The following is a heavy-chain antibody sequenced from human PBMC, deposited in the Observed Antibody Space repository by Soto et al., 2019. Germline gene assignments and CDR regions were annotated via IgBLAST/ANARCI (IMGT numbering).Heavy chain of an antibody. J-gene: IGHJ4*02. CDR2: ISPYTGNT. CDR3: ARRPPFSYGDYVSYYFDY. CDR1: GYTFLTYG. Sequence: QAQLAQSGAEVKKPGASVKVSCKASGYTFLTYGITWVRQAPGQGLEWMGWISPYTGNTNYAQRFQGRVTMTTDTSTNTAYMELRSLRSDDTAVYYCARRPPFSYGDYVSYYFDYWGQGTLVTVSS. D-gene: IGHD4-17*01. V-gene: IGHV1-18*01.